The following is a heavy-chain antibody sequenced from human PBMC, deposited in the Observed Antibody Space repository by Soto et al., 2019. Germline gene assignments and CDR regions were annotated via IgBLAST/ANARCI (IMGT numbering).Heavy chain of an antibody. V-gene: IGHV4-59*01. CDR3: ARAVRVHYYSYGMDV. J-gene: IGHJ6*02. Sequence: SETLSLTCTVSGGSISSYYWSWIRQPPGKGLEWIGYIYYSGSTNYNPSLKSRVTTSVDTSKNQSSLKLSSVTAADTAVYYCARAVRVHYYSYGMDVWGPGTTVTVSS. CDR2: IYYSGST. CDR1: GGSISSYY.